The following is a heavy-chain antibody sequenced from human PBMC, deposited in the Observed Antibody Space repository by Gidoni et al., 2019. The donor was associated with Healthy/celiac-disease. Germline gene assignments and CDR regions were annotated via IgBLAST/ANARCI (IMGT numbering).Heavy chain of an antibody. CDR2: ISSSSSTI. Sequence: EVQLVESGGGLVQPGGSLRLSCAASGFTLRSYRMNWVRQAPGKGLEWVSYISSSSSTIYYADSVKGRFTISRDNAKNSLYLQMNSLRDEDTAVYYCARDWYYDSSLLKEDYYYYGMDVWGQGTTVTVSS. V-gene: IGHV3-48*02. CDR3: ARDWYYDSSLLKEDYYYYGMDV. CDR1: GFTLRSYR. J-gene: IGHJ6*02. D-gene: IGHD3-22*01.